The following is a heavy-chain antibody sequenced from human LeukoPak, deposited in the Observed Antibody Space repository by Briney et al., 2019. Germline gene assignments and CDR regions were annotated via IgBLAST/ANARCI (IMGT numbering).Heavy chain of an antibody. V-gene: IGHV1-2*02. CDR2: INPNSGGT. Sequence: WASVKVSCKASGYTFTGYYMHWVRQAPGQGLEWMGWINPNSGGTNYAQKFQGRVTMTRDTSISTAYMGLSRLRSDDTAVYYCAREMTTVTTFLGSNYWGQGTLVTVSS. J-gene: IGHJ4*02. CDR3: AREMTTVTTFLGSNY. CDR1: GYTFTGYY. D-gene: IGHD4-17*01.